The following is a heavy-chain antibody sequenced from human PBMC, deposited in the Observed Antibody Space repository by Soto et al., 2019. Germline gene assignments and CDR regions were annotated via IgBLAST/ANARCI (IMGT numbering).Heavy chain of an antibody. J-gene: IGHJ3*02. CDR3: ARDPGIAVAGSDAFDI. CDR2: INHSGST. CDR1: GGSFSVYY. Sequence: SDTLSLTCAVYGGSFSVYYWSWIRQPPGKGLEWIGEINHSGSTNYNPSLKSRVTISVDTSKNQFSLKLSSVTAADTAVYYCARDPGIAVAGSDAFDIWGQGTMVTVS. V-gene: IGHV4-34*01. D-gene: IGHD6-19*01.